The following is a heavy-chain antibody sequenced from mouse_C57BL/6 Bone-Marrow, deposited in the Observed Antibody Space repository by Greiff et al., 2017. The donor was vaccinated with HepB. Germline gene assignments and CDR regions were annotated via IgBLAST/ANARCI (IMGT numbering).Heavy chain of an antibody. CDR3: ARRRDYSNWYFDV. Sequence: PGQGLEWIGMIHPNSGSTNYNEKFKSKATLTVDKSSSTAYMQLSSLTSEDSAVYYCARRRDYSNWYFDVWGTGTTVTVSS. J-gene: IGHJ1*03. D-gene: IGHD2-5*01. V-gene: IGHV1-64*01. CDR2: IHPNSGST.